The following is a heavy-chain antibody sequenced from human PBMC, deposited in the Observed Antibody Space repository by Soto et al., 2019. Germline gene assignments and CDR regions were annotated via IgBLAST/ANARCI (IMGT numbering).Heavy chain of an antibody. D-gene: IGHD2-2*01. Sequence: GGSLRLSCAASGFTFSSYAMSWVRQAPGKGLEWVSAISGSGGSTYYADSVKGRFTISRDNSKNTLYLQMNSLRAEDTAVYYCANSQIVVVPAARMVFPPFDYWGQGTLVTVSS. CDR3: ANSQIVVVPAARMVFPPFDY. J-gene: IGHJ4*02. CDR1: GFTFSSYA. CDR2: ISGSGGST. V-gene: IGHV3-23*01.